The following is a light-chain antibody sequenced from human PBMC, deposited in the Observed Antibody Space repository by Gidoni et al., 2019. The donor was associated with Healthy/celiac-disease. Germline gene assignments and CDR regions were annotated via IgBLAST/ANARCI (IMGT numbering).Light chain of an antibody. CDR1: QSVSSSY. CDR3: QQYGSFTGLT. CDR2: GAS. J-gene: IGKJ4*01. V-gene: IGKV3-20*01. Sequence: EIVLTQSPGTLSLSPGERATLSCRASQSVSSSYLAWYQQKPGQAPRILIYGASSRATGIPDRFSGSGSGTDFTLTISRLEPEDFAVYYCQQYGSFTGLTFGGGPKVEIK.